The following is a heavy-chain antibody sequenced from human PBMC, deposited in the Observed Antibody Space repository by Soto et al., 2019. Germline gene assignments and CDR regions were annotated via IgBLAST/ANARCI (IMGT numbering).Heavy chain of an antibody. D-gene: IGHD3-16*01. V-gene: IGHV4-4*07. CDR2: IYGTGAT. CDR1: GASIRGFY. CDR3: VRDGTKTLRDWFDP. J-gene: IGHJ5*02. Sequence: PSETLSFTCTVSGASIRGFYCSWIRKWAGKGLEWIGRIYGTGATDYHPSLKSRVMMSVDTSNKQFSLKLRYVRAADTAVYYCVRDGTKTLRDWFDPRRQAISVTVS.